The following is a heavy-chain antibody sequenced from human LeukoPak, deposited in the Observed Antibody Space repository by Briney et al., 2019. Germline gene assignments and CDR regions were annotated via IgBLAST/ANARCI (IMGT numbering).Heavy chain of an antibody. D-gene: IGHD6-19*01. CDR3: AKGRYSSGWYYFDY. CDR2: ISWNSGSI. J-gene: IGHJ4*02. V-gene: IGHV3-9*01. CDR1: GFTFDDYA. Sequence: GRSLRLSCAASGFTFDDYARHWVRQAPGKGLEWVSGISWNSGSIGYADSVKGRFTISRDNAKNSLYLQMNSLRAEDTALYYCAKGRYSSGWYYFDYWGQGTLVTVSS.